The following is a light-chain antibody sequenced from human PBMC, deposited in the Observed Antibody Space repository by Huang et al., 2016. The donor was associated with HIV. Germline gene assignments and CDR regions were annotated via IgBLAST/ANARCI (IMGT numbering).Light chain of an antibody. V-gene: IGKV3-11*01. J-gene: IGKJ2*01. CDR3: QQRSSWYT. CDR1: QSVGSY. CDR2: AAS. Sequence: EIVLTQSPATLSLSPGEGASLSCRASQSVGSYLAWYQHKPGQAPRLLIYAASNRATGIPARFSGSGSGTDFTLTISSLEPEDFAIYYCQQRSSWYTFGQGTELEIK.